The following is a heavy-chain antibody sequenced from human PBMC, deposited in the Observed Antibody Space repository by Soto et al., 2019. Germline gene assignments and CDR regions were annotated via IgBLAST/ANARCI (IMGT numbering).Heavy chain of an antibody. CDR3: ARGFYGSGIAYGMDV. CDR1: GGSISSGGYY. Sequence: QVQLQESGPGLVKPSQTLSLTCTVSGGSISSGGYYWSWIRQHPGKGLEWIGYIYYSGSTYYNPSPKSRVTISVDTSKNQFSLKLSSVTAADTAVYYCARGFYGSGIAYGMDVWGQGTTVTVSS. D-gene: IGHD3-10*01. J-gene: IGHJ6*02. CDR2: IYYSGST. V-gene: IGHV4-31*03.